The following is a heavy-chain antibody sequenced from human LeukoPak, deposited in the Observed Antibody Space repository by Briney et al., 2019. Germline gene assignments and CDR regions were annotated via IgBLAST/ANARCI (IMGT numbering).Heavy chain of an antibody. Sequence: SETLSLTCALYGGSFSSYSWSWTWIRQAPEKGLEWIGEIIEKGNANYNPSLKSRVTIDLDTSKNQFSLKLTSMTAADTAMYYCARGYYPPRWYFDLWGRGTLVTVSS. J-gene: IGHJ2*01. CDR1: GGSFSSYS. D-gene: IGHD3-10*01. CDR2: IIEKGNA. V-gene: IGHV4-34*01. CDR3: ARGYYPPRWYFDL.